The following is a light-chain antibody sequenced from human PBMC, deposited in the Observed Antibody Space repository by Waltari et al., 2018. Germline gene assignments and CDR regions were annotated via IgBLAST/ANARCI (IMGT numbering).Light chain of an antibody. V-gene: IGKV3-20*01. Sequence: IVLTQSPGTLSLSPGELATLPCKASQSVSSSYLAWYQQKPGQAPRLLIYGASSRATGIPDRFSGSGSGTDFTLTISRLEPEDFAVYYCQQDGKTFGQGTKVEIK. CDR2: GAS. CDR1: QSVSSSY. CDR3: QQDGKT. J-gene: IGKJ1*01.